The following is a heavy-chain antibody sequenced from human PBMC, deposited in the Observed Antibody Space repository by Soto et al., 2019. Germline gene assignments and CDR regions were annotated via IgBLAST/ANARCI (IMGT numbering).Heavy chain of an antibody. D-gene: IGHD6-19*01. J-gene: IGHJ4*02. CDR3: AREQGGQPYQQWLSGI. CDR1: GFTFSSYA. V-gene: IGHV3-30-3*01. Sequence: QVQLVESGGGVVQPGRSLRLSCAASGFTFSSYAMHWVRQAPGKGLEWVAVISYDGSNKYYADSVKGRFTISRDNSKNSLYLQMNSLRAEDTAVYYCAREQGGQPYQQWLSGIWGQGTLVTVSS. CDR2: ISYDGSNK.